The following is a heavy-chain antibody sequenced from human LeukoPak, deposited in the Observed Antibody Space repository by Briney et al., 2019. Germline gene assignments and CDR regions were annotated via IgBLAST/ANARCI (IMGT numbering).Heavy chain of an antibody. V-gene: IGHV4-59*01. CDR1: GGSINSYY. CDR3: AGGAWDDILTPFDY. CDR2: IYYSGST. J-gene: IGHJ4*02. Sequence: SETLSLTCTVSGGSINSYYLSWIRQPPGKGLEWIGYIYYSGSTNYNPSLKSRVTISVDTSKNQFSLKLSSVTAADTAVYYCAGGAWDDILTPFDYWGQGTLVTVSS. D-gene: IGHD3-9*01.